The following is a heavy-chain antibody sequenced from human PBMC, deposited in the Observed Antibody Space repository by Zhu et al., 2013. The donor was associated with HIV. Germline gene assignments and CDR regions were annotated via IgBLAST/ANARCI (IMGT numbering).Heavy chain of an antibody. CDR1: GYTFTGYY. CDR3: AREYFDY. Sequence: QVQLVQSGAEVKKPGASVKVSCNPSGYTFTGYYIHWVRQAPGQGLEWMGWINPDNGDTKFAQKFQGGVTMTRDTSLNTAYVELNRLRSDDTAVYYCAREYFDYWGQGTLVTVSS. V-gene: IGHV1-2*02. CDR2: INPDNGDT. J-gene: IGHJ4*02.